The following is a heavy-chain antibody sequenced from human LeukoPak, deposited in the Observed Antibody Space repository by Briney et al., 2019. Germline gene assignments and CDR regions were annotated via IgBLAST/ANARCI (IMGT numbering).Heavy chain of an antibody. CDR1: GFTYSSYS. CDR2: ISSSSSTI. V-gene: IGHV3-48*01. J-gene: IGHJ5*02. D-gene: IGHD3-3*01. CDR3: AKDPHYDAWGFDP. Sequence: PGGSLRLSCAASGFTYSSYSMNWVRQAPGKGLEWVSYISSSSSTIYYADSVKGRFTISRDNAKNSLYLQMNSLRAEDTAVYYCAKDPHYDAWGFDPWGQGTLVTVSS.